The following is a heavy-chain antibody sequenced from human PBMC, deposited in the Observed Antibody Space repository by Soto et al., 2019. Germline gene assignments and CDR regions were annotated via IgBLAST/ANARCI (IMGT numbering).Heavy chain of an antibody. D-gene: IGHD7-27*01. J-gene: IGHJ4*02. CDR3: ATLGTISQLDN. CDR2: IHPGDSST. V-gene: IGHV5-10-1*01. CDR1: GYHFNKHW. Sequence: PGESLKISCKASGYHFNKHWITWVRQMPGRGLEWVGRIHPGDSSTNYNPSFQGHVTLSTDKSMTTTSLQWSSLRASDTAMYYCATLGTISQLDNCGQGTLVTVSS.